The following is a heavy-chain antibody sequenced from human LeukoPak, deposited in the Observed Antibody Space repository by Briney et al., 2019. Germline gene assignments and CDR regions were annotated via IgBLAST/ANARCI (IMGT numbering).Heavy chain of an antibody. J-gene: IGHJ6*03. V-gene: IGHV1-18*01. D-gene: IGHD6-6*01. CDR2: ISAYNGNT. CDR3: ARDRGSIAARSPTTTYYYYYMDV. Sequence: AASVKVSCKASGYTFTSYGISWVRQAPGQGLEWMGWISAYNGNTNYAQKLQGRVTMTTDTSTSTAYMELRSLRSDDTAVYYCARDRGSIAARSPTTTYYYYYMDVWGKGTTVTVSS. CDR1: GYTFTSYG.